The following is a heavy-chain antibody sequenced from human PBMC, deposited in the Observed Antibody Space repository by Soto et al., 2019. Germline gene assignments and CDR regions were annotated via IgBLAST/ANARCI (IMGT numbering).Heavy chain of an antibody. D-gene: IGHD3-22*01. J-gene: IGHJ4*02. V-gene: IGHV1-69*13. CDR2: IIPIFGTA. CDR3: ARLPFYYDSSGTYYFDY. CDR1: GGTFSSYA. Sequence: SVKVSCKASGGTFSSYAISWVRQAPGQGLEWMGGIIPIFGTANYAQKFQGRVTITADESTSTAYMELSSLRSEDTAVYYCARLPFYYDSSGTYYFDYWGQGTLVTVSS.